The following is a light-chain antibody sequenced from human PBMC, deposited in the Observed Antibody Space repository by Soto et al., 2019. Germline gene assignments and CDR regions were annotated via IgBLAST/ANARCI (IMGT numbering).Light chain of an antibody. J-gene: IGKJ3*01. CDR3: QQRSTWPT. V-gene: IGKV3-11*01. Sequence: EIVLTQSPATLSLSPGERATLSCRASQSVRGSLVWYQQKTGQAPRLLIYDASNRATGIPARFSGGGSGTDFPLTISRLEPEDFAVYYCQQRSTWPTFGPGTKVDIK. CDR1: QSVRGS. CDR2: DAS.